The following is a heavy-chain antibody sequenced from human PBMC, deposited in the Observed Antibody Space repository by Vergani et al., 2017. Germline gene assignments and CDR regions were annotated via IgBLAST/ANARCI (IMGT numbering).Heavy chain of an antibody. CDR1: GFTFSSYG. CDR2: IWYDGSNK. Sequence: QVQLVESGGGVVQPGRSLRLSCAASGFTFSSYGMHWVRQAPGKGLEWVAVIWYDGSNKYYADSVKGRFTISRDNSKNTLYLQMNSLRAEDTAVYYCAKEAEYRYSYREYFDLWGRGTLVTVSS. D-gene: IGHD5-18*01. V-gene: IGHV3-33*06. CDR3: AKEAEYRYSYREYFDL. J-gene: IGHJ2*01.